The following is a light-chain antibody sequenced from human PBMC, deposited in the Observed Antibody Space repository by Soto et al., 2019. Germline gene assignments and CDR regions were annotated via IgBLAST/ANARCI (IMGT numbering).Light chain of an antibody. CDR2: DVS. V-gene: IGLV2-14*01. Sequence: QSALTQPASVSGSPGQSITISCTGTSSDVGGYNSVSWYQQHPGKAPKLMIYDVSNRPSGVSNRFSGSKSANTASLTISGLQAEDEGDYYCSSYTISSTLVFGGGTKVTVL. CDR3: SSYTISSTLV. CDR1: SSDVGGYNS. J-gene: IGLJ2*01.